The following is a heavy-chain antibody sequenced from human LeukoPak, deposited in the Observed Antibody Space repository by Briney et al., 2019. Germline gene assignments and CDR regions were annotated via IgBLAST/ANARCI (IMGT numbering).Heavy chain of an antibody. CDR3: TRYYYHTSGFDY. CDR2: ISAYSGNT. Sequence: ASVRVSCKASGYTFTSYGISWVRQAPGQGLEWMGWISAYSGNTNYAQKLQGRVTMTTDTSTSTAYMELRSLRSDDTAVYYCTRYYYHTSGFDYWGQGTLVTVSS. V-gene: IGHV1-18*01. CDR1: GYTFTSYG. D-gene: IGHD3-22*01. J-gene: IGHJ4*02.